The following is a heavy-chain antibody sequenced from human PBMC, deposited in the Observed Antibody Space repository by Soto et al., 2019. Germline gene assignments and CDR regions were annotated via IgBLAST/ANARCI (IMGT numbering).Heavy chain of an antibody. CDR2: ISSSSTYI. Sequence: EVQLVESGGGLVKPGGSLRLSCAASGFTFSSYSMNWVRQAPGKGLEWVLFISSSSTYIYHADSVKGRFTISRDNAKNSLYLQINSLRVEDTAVYYCARDRYGGWTTGGSDYWGQGTLVTVSS. CDR1: GFTFSSYS. V-gene: IGHV3-21*01. J-gene: IGHJ4*02. D-gene: IGHD6-19*01. CDR3: ARDRYGGWTTGGSDY.